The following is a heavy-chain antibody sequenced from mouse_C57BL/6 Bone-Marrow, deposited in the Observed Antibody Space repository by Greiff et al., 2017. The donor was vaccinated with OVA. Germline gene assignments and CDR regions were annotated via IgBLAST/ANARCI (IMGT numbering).Heavy chain of an antibody. CDR1: GFNIKDDY. J-gene: IGHJ2*01. Sequence: EVHLVESGAELVRPGASVKLSCTASGFNIKDDYMHWVKQRPEQGLEWIGWIDPENGDTEYASKFQGKATITADTSSNTAYLQLSSLTSEDTAVYYCTTLFFDYWGQGTTLTVSS. V-gene: IGHV14-4*01. CDR2: IDPENGDT. CDR3: TTLFFDY.